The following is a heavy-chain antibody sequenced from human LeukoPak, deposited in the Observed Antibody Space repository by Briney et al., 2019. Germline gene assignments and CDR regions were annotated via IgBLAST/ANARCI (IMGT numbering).Heavy chain of an antibody. CDR1: GGSISGYY. V-gene: IGHV4-59*08. CDR3: ARQRSRTPADH. D-gene: IGHD4-23*01. J-gene: IGHJ4*02. Sequence: KASETLSLTCAVSGGSISGYYWHWIRQSPGKGLEWIGYIYYSGSTNYNPSLESRVTISVDTSKNQFSLKLSSVSSADTVVYYCARQRSRTPADHWGQGTLVTVSS. CDR2: IYYSGST.